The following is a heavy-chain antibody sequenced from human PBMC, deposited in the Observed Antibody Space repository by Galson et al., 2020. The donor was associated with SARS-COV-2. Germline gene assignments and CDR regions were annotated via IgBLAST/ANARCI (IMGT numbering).Heavy chain of an antibody. CDR2: IWYDGSNK. D-gene: IGHD3-22*01. CDR1: GFTFSSYG. V-gene: IGHV3-33*01. CDR3: ATSLYYYDLRGDY. J-gene: IGHJ4*02. Sequence: GESLKISCAASGFTFSSYGMHWVRQAPGKGLEWVAVIWYDGSNKYYADSVKGRFTISRDNSKNTLYLQMNSLRAEDTAMYYCATSLYYYDLRGDYWGQGTLVTVSS.